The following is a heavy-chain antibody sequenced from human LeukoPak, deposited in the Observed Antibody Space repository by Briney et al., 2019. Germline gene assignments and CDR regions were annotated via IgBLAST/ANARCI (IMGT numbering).Heavy chain of an antibody. D-gene: IGHD1-26*01. V-gene: IGHV4-59*01. Sequence: PSETLSLTCTVSGGSICTYYWTWIRQPPGKGLEWIGYIYYTGSTNYNPSLKSRVTISVDTSKSQFSLKLSSVTAADTAVYYCARHNSGSNIDYWGQGTLVTVSS. CDR1: GGSICTYY. J-gene: IGHJ4*02. CDR2: IYYTGST. CDR3: ARHNSGSNIDY.